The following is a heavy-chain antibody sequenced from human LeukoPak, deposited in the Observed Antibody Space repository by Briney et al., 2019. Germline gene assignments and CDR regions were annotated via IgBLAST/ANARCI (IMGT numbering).Heavy chain of an antibody. CDR1: GFTLSSYD. J-gene: IGHJ4*02. CDR2: IGTAGDT. V-gene: IGHV3-13*01. CDR3: ARGGSTYFDY. D-gene: IGHD3-10*01. Sequence: PGGSLRLSCAASGFTLSSYDMHWVRQATGKGLEWVSSIGTAGDTYYPGSVKGRFTISRENAKNSLYLQMNSLRAGDAAVYYCARGGSTYFDYWGQGTLVTVSS.